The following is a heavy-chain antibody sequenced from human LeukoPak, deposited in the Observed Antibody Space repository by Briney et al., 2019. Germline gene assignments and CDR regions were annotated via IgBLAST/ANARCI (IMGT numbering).Heavy chain of an antibody. CDR3: AYTNHLTY. Sequence: GGSLTLSCAASGLTFSGQWMNCVRQAPGQGLEWVANIKYDGSEEYYADSVKGRFTVSRDNAKNSLSLQMNYVRAGDTAIYYCAYTNHLTYWGQGALVTVSS. CDR1: GLTFSGQW. CDR2: IKYDGSEE. V-gene: IGHV3-7*01. J-gene: IGHJ4*02. D-gene: IGHD3-16*01.